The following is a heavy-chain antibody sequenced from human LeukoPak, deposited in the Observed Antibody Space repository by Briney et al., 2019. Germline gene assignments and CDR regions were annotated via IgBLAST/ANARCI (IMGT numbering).Heavy chain of an antibody. V-gene: IGHV4-59*12. CDR1: GGSISSYY. CDR3: ARDSDATFDY. Sequence: SETLSLTCTVSGGSISSYYWSWIRQPPGKGLEWIGYIYYSGSTNYNPSLKSRVTMSVDTSKNQFSLKLSSVTAADTAVYYCARDSDATFDYWGQGTLVTVSS. D-gene: IGHD1-26*01. J-gene: IGHJ4*02. CDR2: IYYSGST.